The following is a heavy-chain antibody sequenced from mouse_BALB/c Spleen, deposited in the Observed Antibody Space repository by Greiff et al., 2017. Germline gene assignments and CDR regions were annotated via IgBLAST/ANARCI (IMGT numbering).Heavy chain of an antibody. V-gene: IGHV5-12-2*01. CDR1: GFTFSSYT. D-gene: IGHD2-4*01. CDR2: ISNGGGST. CDR3: ARLDYDGYFDY. J-gene: IGHJ2*01. Sequence: EVMLVESGGGLVQPGGSLKLSCAASGFTFSSYTMSWVRQTPEKRLEWVAYISNGGGSTYYPDTVKGRFTISRDNAKNTLYLQMSSLKSEDTAMYYCARLDYDGYFDYWGQGTTLTVSS.